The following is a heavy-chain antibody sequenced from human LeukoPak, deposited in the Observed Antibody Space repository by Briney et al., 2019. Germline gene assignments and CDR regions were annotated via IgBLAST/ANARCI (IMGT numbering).Heavy chain of an antibody. J-gene: IGHJ6*03. CDR1: GFTFSSYW. CDR3: ARDPPSGRGYYMDV. Sequence: QPGGSLRLSCAASGFTFSSYWMHWVRQAPGKGLVWVSRINSDGSSTSYADSVKGRFTISRDNAKNTLYLQMNSLRAEDTAVYYCARDPPSGRGYYMDVWGKGTTVTASS. CDR2: INSDGSST. D-gene: IGHD1-26*01. V-gene: IGHV3-74*01.